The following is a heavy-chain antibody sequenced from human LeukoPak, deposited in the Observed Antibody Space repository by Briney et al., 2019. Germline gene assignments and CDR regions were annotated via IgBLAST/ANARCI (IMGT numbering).Heavy chain of an antibody. CDR3: ARTPTYGDTSGGY. V-gene: IGHV4-59*08. CDR1: GGSINSYY. CDR2: IHYTGST. J-gene: IGHJ4*02. Sequence: SETLSLTCAVSGGSINSYYWSWIRQPPGKGLECIGYIHYTGSTNYNPSLKSRVTISVDTSKNQFSLKLSSVTAADTAVYYCARTPTYGDTSGGYWGQGTLVTVSS. D-gene: IGHD4-17*01.